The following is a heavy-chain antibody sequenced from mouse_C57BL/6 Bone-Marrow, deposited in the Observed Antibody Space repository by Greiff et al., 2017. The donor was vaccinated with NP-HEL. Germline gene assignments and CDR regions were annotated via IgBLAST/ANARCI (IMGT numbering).Heavy chain of an antibody. CDR3: ARHGDYFGSSYGYFDV. D-gene: IGHD1-1*01. Sequence: QVQLQQSGAELVKPGASVKLSCKASGYTFTEYTIHWVKQRSGQGLEWIGWFYPGSGGIKYNEKFKDKATLTADKSSSTVSIDISRWTSEDYAVYFCARHGDYFGSSYGYFDVWGTGTTVTVSS. V-gene: IGHV1-62-2*01. CDR1: GYTFTEYT. J-gene: IGHJ1*03. CDR2: FYPGSGGI.